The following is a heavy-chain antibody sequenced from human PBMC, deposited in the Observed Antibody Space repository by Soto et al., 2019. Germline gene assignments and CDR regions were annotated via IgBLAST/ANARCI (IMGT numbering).Heavy chain of an antibody. CDR3: ARFRGSGGSCYFDY. CDR2: IYYSGST. CDR1: GGSISSSSYY. J-gene: IGHJ4*02. D-gene: IGHD2-15*01. V-gene: IGHV4-39*01. Sequence: SETLSLTCTVSGGSISSSSYYWSWIRQPPGKGLEWIGSIYYSGSTYYNPSLKSRVTISVDTSKNQFSLKLSSVTAADTAVYYCARFRGSGGSCYFDYWGQGTLVTVSS.